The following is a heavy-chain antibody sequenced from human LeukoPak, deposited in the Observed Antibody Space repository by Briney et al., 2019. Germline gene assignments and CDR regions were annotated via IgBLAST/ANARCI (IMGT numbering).Heavy chain of an antibody. CDR2: IYYSGST. J-gene: IGHJ3*02. CDR1: GGSISSSSYY. Sequence: PSETLSLTCTVSGGSISSSSYYWGWIRQPPGKGLEWIGSIYYSGSTYYNPSLKSRVTISVDTSKNQFSLKLSSVTAADTAVYYCARQIHSSSSMDDAFDIWGQGTMVTVSS. V-gene: IGHV4-39*01. CDR3: ARQIHSSSSMDDAFDI. D-gene: IGHD6-6*01.